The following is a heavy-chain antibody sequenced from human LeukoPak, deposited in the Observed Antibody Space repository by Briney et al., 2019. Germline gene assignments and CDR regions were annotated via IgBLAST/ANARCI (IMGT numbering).Heavy chain of an antibody. V-gene: IGHV1-18*01. D-gene: IGHD3-10*01. CDR3: ARVHYGSGSYGYYFDY. CDR2: ISAYNGNT. Sequence: ASVKVSRKASGYTFTSYGISWVRQAPGQGLEWMGWISAYNGNTNYAQELQGRVTMTTDTSTSTAYMELRSLRSDDTAVYYCARVHYGSGSYGYYFDYWGQGTLVTVSS. J-gene: IGHJ4*02. CDR1: GYTFTSYG.